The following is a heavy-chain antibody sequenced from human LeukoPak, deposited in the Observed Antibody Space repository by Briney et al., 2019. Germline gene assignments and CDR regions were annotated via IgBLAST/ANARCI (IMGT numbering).Heavy chain of an antibody. V-gene: IGHV1-8*01. CDR1: GYTFTSFE. CDR2: MNPNSGNT. D-gene: IGHD4-17*01. CDR3: ARGNKDYGDYARGLSDY. J-gene: IGHJ4*02. Sequence: ASVKVSCKASGYTFTSFESNWVRQATGQGLEWMGWMNPNSGNTGSAQKFQGRITMTRNTSITTAYMELSSLRSEDTVVYYCARGNKDYGDYARGLSDYWGQGTLVTVSS.